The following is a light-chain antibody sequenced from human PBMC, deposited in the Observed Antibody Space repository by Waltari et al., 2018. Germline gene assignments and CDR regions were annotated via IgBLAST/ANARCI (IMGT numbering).Light chain of an antibody. V-gene: IGLV2-23*02. CDR2: EVF. Sequence: QSALTQPASVSGTPGPSITISCSGTTSDVGRYDLAPWYQQHPGEAPNLLICEVFKRPPDTSSRFSGAKSGSTASLTISGLQPEDEADYYCCSYAGRGTYVFGSGTKVTVL. CDR1: TSDVGRYDL. CDR3: CSYAGRGTYV. J-gene: IGLJ1*01.